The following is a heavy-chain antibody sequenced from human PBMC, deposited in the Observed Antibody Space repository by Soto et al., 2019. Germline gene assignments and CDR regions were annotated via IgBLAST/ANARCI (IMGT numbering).Heavy chain of an antibody. CDR3: AKTRAFTMIVVMADAFDI. CDR1: GLTISGKKY. D-gene: IGHD3-22*01. CDR2: LSGSGGNT. J-gene: IGHJ3*02. Sequence: DVQLVESGGGLIQPGESLRLSCAAFGLTISGKKYVAWVRQAPGKGLEWVSALSGSGGNTYYADSVKGRFTISRDTSKNTLFLQMNSLRAEDTAVYYCAKTRAFTMIVVMADAFDIWGQGTMVTVSS. V-gene: IGHV3-23*04.